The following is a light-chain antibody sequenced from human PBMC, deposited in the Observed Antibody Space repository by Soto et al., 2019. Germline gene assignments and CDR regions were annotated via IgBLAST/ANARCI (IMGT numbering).Light chain of an antibody. CDR1: QSVSSN. V-gene: IGKV3-15*01. Sequence: IVMTQSPATLSVSPGERATLSCMASQSVSSNLAWYQQKPGQAPRLLIYGASTRATGLPARFSGSGSGTHFTLTISSLQSEDFGTYYCHQYNAWPGTFGQGTKVDIK. J-gene: IGKJ1*01. CDR3: HQYNAWPGT. CDR2: GAS.